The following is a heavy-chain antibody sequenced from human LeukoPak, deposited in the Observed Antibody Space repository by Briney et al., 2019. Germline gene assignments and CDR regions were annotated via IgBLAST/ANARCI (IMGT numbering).Heavy chain of an antibody. D-gene: IGHD6-13*01. J-gene: IGHJ4*02. CDR2: MYYSGST. CDR3: ARHVYSSSWYYYFDY. Sequence: SETLSLTCTVSGGSISSSSCYWGWIRQPPGKGLEWIGSMYYSGSTYYNPSLKSRVTISVDTSRNQFSLKLSSVTAADTAVSYCARHVYSSSWYYYFDYWGQGTLVTVSS. CDR1: GGSISSSSCY. V-gene: IGHV4-39*01.